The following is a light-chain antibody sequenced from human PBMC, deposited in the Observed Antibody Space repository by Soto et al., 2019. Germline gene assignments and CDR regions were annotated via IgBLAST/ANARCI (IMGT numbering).Light chain of an antibody. CDR1: QSVSIN. V-gene: IGKV3-15*01. CDR3: QQSYSTPLT. CDR2: GAS. Sequence: EIVLTQSPATLSVSPGERATLSGRASQSVSINLAWYQQKPGQAPRLLIYGASTRATGIPARFSGSGSGTEFTLTISSLQPEDFATYYCQQSYSTPLTFGGGTKVDIK. J-gene: IGKJ4*01.